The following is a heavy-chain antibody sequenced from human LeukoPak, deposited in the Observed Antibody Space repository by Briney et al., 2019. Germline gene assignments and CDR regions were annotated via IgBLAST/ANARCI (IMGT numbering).Heavy chain of an antibody. J-gene: IGHJ4*02. V-gene: IGHV3-23*01. D-gene: IGHD3-10*01. CDR3: AKDQRDYYGSGSYD. CDR2: ISGSGGST. Sequence: PGGSLRLSCAASGFTFSSYAMSWVRQAPGKGLEWVSAISGSGGSTYYADSVKGRFTISRDNSKNTLYLQMNSLRAEDTAVYYCAKDQRDYYGSGSYDWGQGTLVTVSS. CDR1: GFTFSSYA.